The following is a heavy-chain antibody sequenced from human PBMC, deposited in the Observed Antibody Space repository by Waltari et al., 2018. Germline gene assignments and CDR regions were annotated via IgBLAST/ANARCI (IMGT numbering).Heavy chain of an antibody. V-gene: IGHV4-4*02. CDR1: GGSITTSDW. J-gene: IGHJ5*02. CDR2: IFHGGTT. Sequence: QVQLQESGPGLVKPSGTLSLTCAVSGGSITTSDWGSWVRQPPGKGLEWIGEIFHGGTTNYNPSLKSRVTRSLDKSRNQFSLNLRSVTAADTAVYFCAREAWEQPTQGYDLWGQGTLVTVSS. D-gene: IGHD1-26*01. CDR3: AREAWEQPTQGYDL.